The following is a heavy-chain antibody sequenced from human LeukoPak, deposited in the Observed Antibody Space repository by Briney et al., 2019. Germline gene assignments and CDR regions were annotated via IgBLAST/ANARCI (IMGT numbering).Heavy chain of an antibody. D-gene: IGHD3-10*01. Sequence: GGSLRLSCAASGFTFSSYSMNWVRQAPGKGPEWVSYISSSSSTIYYADSVKGRFTISRDNAKNSLYLQMNSLRAEDTAVYYCAREITMVRGVIPRLYYYYYMDVWGKGTTVTVSS. V-gene: IGHV3-48*01. J-gene: IGHJ6*03. CDR2: ISSSSSTI. CDR3: AREITMVRGVIPRLYYYYYMDV. CDR1: GFTFSSYS.